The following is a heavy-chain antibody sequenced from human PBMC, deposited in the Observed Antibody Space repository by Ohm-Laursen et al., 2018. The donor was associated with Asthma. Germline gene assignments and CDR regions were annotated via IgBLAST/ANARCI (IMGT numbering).Heavy chain of an antibody. V-gene: IGHV3-21*01. CDR3: VRSVDDGGNSGDY. CDR1: GFSFNTYS. Sequence: GSLRPSCAASGFSFNTYSMNWVRQAPGKGLEWVSAISSSGSRLLYADSVRGRFTTSRDNAKNSLSLQMNSLRAEDTAVYYCVRSVDDGGNSGDYWGQGTLVTVSS. J-gene: IGHJ4*02. CDR2: ISSSGSRL. D-gene: IGHD4-23*01.